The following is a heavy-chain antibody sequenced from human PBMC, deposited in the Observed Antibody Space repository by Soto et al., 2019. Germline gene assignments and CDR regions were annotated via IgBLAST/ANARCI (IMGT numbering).Heavy chain of an antibody. J-gene: IGHJ4*02. CDR1: GFTFKSYA. Sequence: PGGSLRLSCAASGFTFKSYAMSWVRQAPGKGLEWVSAISGIGGTTYYADSVKGRFTISRDNSKNTLYLQMNSLRAEDTAVYYFAREYSSGWKTFHYWGQGTLVTGSS. V-gene: IGHV3-23*01. D-gene: IGHD6-19*01. CDR2: ISGIGGTT. CDR3: AREYSSGWKTFHY.